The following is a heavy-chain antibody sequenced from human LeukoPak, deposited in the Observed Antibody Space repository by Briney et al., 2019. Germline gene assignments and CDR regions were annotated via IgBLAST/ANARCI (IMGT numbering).Heavy chain of an antibody. CDR2: IYYSGST. V-gene: IGHV4-59*01. CDR1: GGSISSYY. J-gene: IGHJ5*02. D-gene: IGHD3-10*01. CDR3: ARDGGMVRGVIAPSNWFDP. Sequence: SETLSLTCTVSGGSISSYYWSWIRQPPGKGLEWIGYIYYSGSTNYNPSLKSRVTKSVDTSKNQFSLKLSSVTAADTAVYYCARDGGMVRGVIAPSNWFDPWGQGTLVTVSS.